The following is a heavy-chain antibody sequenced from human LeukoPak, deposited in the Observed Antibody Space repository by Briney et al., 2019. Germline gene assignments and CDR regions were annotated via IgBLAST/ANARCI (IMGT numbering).Heavy chain of an antibody. Sequence: GGSLRLSCAVSGFTFSHYWVSWVRQAPGKGLEWVANIKPDGSDTYYMDSVEGRFTVSRDNAMSSLYLQMNSLRAEDTAVYYCARVGYNNYDLDFWGQGTLVTVSS. CDR1: GFTFSHYW. D-gene: IGHD3-3*01. J-gene: IGHJ4*02. V-gene: IGHV3-7*01. CDR3: ARVGYNNYDLDF. CDR2: IKPDGSDT.